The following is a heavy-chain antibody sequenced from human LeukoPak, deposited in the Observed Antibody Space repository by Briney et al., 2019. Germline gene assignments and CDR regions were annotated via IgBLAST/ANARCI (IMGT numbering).Heavy chain of an antibody. V-gene: IGHV5-51*01. CDR1: GYSFTSYW. CDR3: ARLLLRGLPSYGMDV. J-gene: IGHJ6*04. Sequence: GESLKISCKGSGYSFTSYWIGWVRQMPGKGLEWMGIIYPGDSDTRYSPSFQGQVTISADKSISTAYLQWSSLKASDTAMYYCARLLLRGLPSYGMDVWGKGTTVTVSS. CDR2: IYPGDSDT. D-gene: IGHD3-10*01.